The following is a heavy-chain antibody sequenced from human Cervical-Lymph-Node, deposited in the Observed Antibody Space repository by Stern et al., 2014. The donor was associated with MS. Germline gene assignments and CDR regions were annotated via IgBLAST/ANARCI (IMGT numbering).Heavy chain of an antibody. CDR2: IYPDDSDI. CDR3: ARPPPRRKWDDPNYGMDV. CDR1: GYTFTNNW. J-gene: IGHJ6*02. V-gene: IGHV5-51*03. D-gene: IGHD1-1*01. Sequence: EVQLVQSGAEVKKPGESLKISCKGSGYTFTNNWIAWVRQMPGKGLEWMGIIYPDDSDIRYSPSLQGQVTISADQSISTAYLQWSSLKAADSAVYYGARPPPRRKWDDPNYGMDVWGQGTTVTVSS.